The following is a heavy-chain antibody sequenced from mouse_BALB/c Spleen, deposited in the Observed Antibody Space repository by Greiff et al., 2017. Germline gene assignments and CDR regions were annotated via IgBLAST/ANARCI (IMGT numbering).Heavy chain of an antibody. CDR1: GFTFSDYG. CDR3: ARDERELGLPCAY. V-gene: IGHV5-15*02. J-gene: IGHJ3*01. CDR2: ISNLAYSI. D-gene: IGHD3-1*01. Sequence: EVMLVESGGGLVQPGGSRKLSCAASGFTFSDYGMAWVRQAPGKGPEWVAFISNLAYSIYYADTVTGRFTISGENAKNTLYLEMSSLRSEDTAMYYCARDERELGLPCAYWGQGTLVTVSA.